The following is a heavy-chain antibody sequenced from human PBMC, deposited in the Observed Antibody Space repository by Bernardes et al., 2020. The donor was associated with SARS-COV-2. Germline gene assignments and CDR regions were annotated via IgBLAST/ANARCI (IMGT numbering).Heavy chain of an antibody. CDR3: ARAQLPNYYLDY. CDR1: GFTCSAYT. CDR2: LSPSSAYI. D-gene: IGHD2-2*01. J-gene: IGHJ4*02. Sequence: GGSLRLSRAASGFTCSAYTLNRFRQAPGKGLPRVSSLSPSSAYIYDPGSLKGRFTTSRDNAKNSLYLQMNSLTAEDTAVYFCARAQLPNYYLDYWGQGALVTVSS. V-gene: IGHV3-21*01.